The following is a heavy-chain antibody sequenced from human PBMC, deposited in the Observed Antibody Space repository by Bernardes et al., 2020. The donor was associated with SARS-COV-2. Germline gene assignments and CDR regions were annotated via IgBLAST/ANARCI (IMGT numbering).Heavy chain of an antibody. CDR1: GFTFSSYS. J-gene: IGHJ6*03. CDR3: ANDVSGYMDV. Sequence: GGSLRLSCAASGFTFSSYSMNWVRQAPGKGLEWVSYISSSSGTIYYADSVKGRFTISRDNAKNSLYLQMNSLRAEDTALYFCANDVSGYMDVWGRGTTVTV. V-gene: IGHV3-48*01. CDR2: ISSSSGTI. D-gene: IGHD1-26*01.